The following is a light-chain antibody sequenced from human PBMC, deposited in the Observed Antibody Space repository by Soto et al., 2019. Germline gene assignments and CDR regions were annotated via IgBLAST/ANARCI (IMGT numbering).Light chain of an antibody. J-gene: IGKJ1*01. CDR1: QSVSSY. CDR2: DAF. V-gene: IGKV3-11*01. CDR3: QQRSNWPRVT. Sequence: EIVLTQSPATLSLSPGERATLSCRASQSVSSYLAWYQQKPGQAPRLLIYDAFNRATGIPARFSGSGSGTDFTLAISSLEPEDFAVYYCQQRSNWPRVTFGQGTKVDIK.